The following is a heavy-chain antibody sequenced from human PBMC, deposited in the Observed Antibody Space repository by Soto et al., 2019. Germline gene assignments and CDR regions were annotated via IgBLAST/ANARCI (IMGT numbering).Heavy chain of an antibody. Sequence: QVQLQQWGAGLLKPSETLSLTCAVYGGFVTSGSYYWSWVRQPPGKGLEWIGEMSHSGGTHFNPSLMSRCTISVDTSKNQFTLKMSSVTAADTALYYCARVERGTATTVVDAFDIWGPGTMVTVSS. V-gene: IGHV4-34*01. CDR3: ARVERGTATTVVDAFDI. CDR2: MSHSGGT. D-gene: IGHD1-1*01. J-gene: IGHJ3*02. CDR1: GGFVTSGSYY.